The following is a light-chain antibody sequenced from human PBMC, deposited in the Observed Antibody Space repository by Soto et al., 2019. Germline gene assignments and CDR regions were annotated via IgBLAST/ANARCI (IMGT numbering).Light chain of an antibody. J-gene: IGLJ1*01. CDR1: SSDVGGYSY. CDR2: DVK. CDR3: LSYAGSYTFV. Sequence: QSVLTQPRSVSGSPGQSVTISCTGTSSDVGGYSYVSWYQQHPGKAPKLTMYDVKTRPSGIPDRFSGSKSGNTASLTISGLQAEDEAGYYCLSYAGSYTFVFGSGTKLTVL. V-gene: IGLV2-11*01.